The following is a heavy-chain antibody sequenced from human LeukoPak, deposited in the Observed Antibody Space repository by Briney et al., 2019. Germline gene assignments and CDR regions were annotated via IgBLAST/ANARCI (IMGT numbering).Heavy chain of an antibody. J-gene: IGHJ4*02. CDR3: ARRGGSGRSFDY. V-gene: IGHV4-61*01. CDR1: GGSVSSGSYY. CDR2: IYYSGST. D-gene: IGHD3-10*01. Sequence: SETLSLTCTVSGGSVSSGSYYWSWIRQPPGKGLAWIGYIYYSGSTSYNPSLKSRVTMSVDTSQDQFSLKLSSVTAADTAVYYCARRGGSGRSFDYWGQGTLVTISS.